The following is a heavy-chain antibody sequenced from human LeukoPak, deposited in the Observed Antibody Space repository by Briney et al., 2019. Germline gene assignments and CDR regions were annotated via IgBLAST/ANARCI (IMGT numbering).Heavy chain of an antibody. CDR1: GGSFSGYY. V-gene: IGHV4-34*01. J-gene: IGHJ4*02. CDR3: GRVSREGPRDY. Sequence: SETLSLTCAVYGGSFSGYYWSWIRQPPGKGLEWIGEINHSGSTNYNPSLKSRVTISVDTSKNQFSLKLSSVTAADTAVYYCGRVSREGPRDYLGQGTLVTVSS. CDR2: INHSGST.